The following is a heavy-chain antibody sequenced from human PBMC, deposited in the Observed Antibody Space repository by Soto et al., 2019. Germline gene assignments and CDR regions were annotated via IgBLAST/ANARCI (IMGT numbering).Heavy chain of an antibody. V-gene: IGHV4-4*02. Sequence: QVQLQESGPGLVKPSGTLSLTCAVSGGSISSSNWWRWVRQPPGKGLEWSVEIYHSGSTNYNPSLKSRVTMPVDKSKNQRSLKVSSVTAADTSVYFGAWEGRIYDISTGYVQFGFDPWGQGTLVTVSS. CDR2: IYHSGST. D-gene: IGHD3-9*01. CDR1: GGSISSSNW. J-gene: IGHJ5*02. CDR3: AWEGRIYDISTGYVQFGFDP.